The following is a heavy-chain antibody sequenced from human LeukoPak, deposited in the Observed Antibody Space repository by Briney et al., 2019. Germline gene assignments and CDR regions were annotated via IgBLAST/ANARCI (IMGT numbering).Heavy chain of an antibody. Sequence: GGSLRLSCAASGFTFSSYSMNWVRQAPGKGLEWVSSMSSSSSYIYYADSVKGRFTISRDNAKNSLYLQMNSLRAEDTAVYYCANGLVGATTLLGGFDYWGQGTLVTVSS. CDR2: MSSSSSYI. J-gene: IGHJ4*02. CDR3: ANGLVGATTLLGGFDY. V-gene: IGHV3-21*01. CDR1: GFTFSSYS. D-gene: IGHD1-26*01.